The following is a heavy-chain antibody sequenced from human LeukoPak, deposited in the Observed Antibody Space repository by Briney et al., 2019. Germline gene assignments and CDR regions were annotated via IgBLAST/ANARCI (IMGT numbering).Heavy chain of an antibody. J-gene: IGHJ4*02. V-gene: IGHV3-7*01. CDR2: IKQDGSEK. CDR3: VRTTWGERGMQWYFDH. D-gene: IGHD6-19*01. CDR1: GFTFSTYW. Sequence: GGSLRLSCAASGFTFSTYWMTWVRQAPGKGLEWVANIKQDGSEKFYADSVKGRFTISRDNAKNSLYLQMNSLTDEDTVVFHCVRTTWGERGMQWYFDHWGQGILVTVSS.